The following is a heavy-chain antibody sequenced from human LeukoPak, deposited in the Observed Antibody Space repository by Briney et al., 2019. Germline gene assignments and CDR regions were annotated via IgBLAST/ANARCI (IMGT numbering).Heavy chain of an antibody. J-gene: IGHJ3*02. CDR3: AKGRYCSGGSCYYDAFDI. V-gene: IGHV3-30*18. Sequence: PGRSLRLSCAASGFTFSSYGMHWVRQAPGKGLEWVAVIWYDGGNRYYADSVKGRFTISRDNSKNTLYLQMNSLRAEDTAMYYCAKGRYCSGGSCYYDAFDIWGQGTMVTVSS. D-gene: IGHD2-15*01. CDR2: IWYDGGNR. CDR1: GFTFSSYG.